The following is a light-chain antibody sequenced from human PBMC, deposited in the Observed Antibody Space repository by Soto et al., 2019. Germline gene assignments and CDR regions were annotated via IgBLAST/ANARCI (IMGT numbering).Light chain of an antibody. J-gene: IGKJ2*01. V-gene: IGKV3-20*01. CDR2: GAS. CDR3: QQYGSSPPYT. CDR1: QSVSGSY. Sequence: EIVLTQSPGTLSLSPGEGATLSCRASQSVSGSYLAWYQQKPGQAPRLLIYGASNRATGVPDRFSGSESGTDFTITIDRLEPEDFVVYYCQQYGSSPPYTFGQGPRLEIK.